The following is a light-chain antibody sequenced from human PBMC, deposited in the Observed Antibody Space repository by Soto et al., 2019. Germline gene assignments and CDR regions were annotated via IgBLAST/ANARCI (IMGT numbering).Light chain of an antibody. CDR3: QQFKNFPLT. V-gene: IGKV1D-13*01. CDR1: QGITSA. Sequence: AIQLTQSPSSLSASVGDRVTITCRASQGITSALAWYQQKPGKAPKLLIYDASRMESGVPSRFSGSGSGTDFTLTISSLQPEDFATYYCQQFKNFPLTFGGGTKVDIK. CDR2: DAS. J-gene: IGKJ4*01.